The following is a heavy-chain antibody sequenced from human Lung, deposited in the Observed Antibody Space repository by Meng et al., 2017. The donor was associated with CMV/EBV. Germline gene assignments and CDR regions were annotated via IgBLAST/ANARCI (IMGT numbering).Heavy chain of an antibody. J-gene: IGHJ5*02. V-gene: IGHV6-1*01. D-gene: IGHD2-21*02. CDR3: ARDRGFVVVTSRNCFDP. CDR1: GDSISSDDVA. Sequence: SGTLSLXCDLSGDSISSDDVAWNWIRQSPSRGLEWLGRTYYRSQWYNDYAVSVKGRITINADTSKNQFSLHLNSVTPEDTAVYYCARDRGFVVVTSRNCFDPXGQGXVVTVSS. CDR2: TYYRSQWYN.